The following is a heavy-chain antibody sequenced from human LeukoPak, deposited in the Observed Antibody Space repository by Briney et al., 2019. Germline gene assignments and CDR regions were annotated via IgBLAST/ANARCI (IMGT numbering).Heavy chain of an antibody. V-gene: IGHV4-4*02. CDR2: IYHSGST. D-gene: IGHD2-2*01. CDR1: GGSIGSINW. Sequence: PSETLSLTCAVSGGSIGSINWWSWVRQPPGKGLEWIGEIYHSGSTNYNPSLKSRLTISVDKSKNQFSLKLTSVTAADTAVYYCARIMGRGHCFSTSCRGDWFDPWGQGTLITVSS. J-gene: IGHJ5*02. CDR3: ARIMGRGHCFSTSCRGDWFDP.